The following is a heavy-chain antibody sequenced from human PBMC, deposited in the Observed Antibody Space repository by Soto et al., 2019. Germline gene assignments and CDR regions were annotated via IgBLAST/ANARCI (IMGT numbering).Heavy chain of an antibody. CDR2: ISDRTQNYAT. V-gene: IGHV3-73*02. CDR3: IHYGSGSYSTDD. D-gene: IGHD3-10*01. J-gene: IGHJ4*02. Sequence: EVQVVESGGGLVQPGGSLKLSCAASGFSFSGAVMHWVRQASGKGLEWVGRISDRTQNYATTYAASVQGRFTISRDDSQDTAYLQMNSMKTEDTALYYCIHYGSGSYSTDDWGPGTLVTVSS. CDR1: GFSFSGAV.